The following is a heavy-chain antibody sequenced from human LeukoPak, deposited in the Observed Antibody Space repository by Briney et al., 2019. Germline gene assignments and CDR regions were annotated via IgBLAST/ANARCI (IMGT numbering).Heavy chain of an antibody. Sequence: ASVKVSCKASGYTFTSYYMHWVRQAPGQGLEWMGIINPSGGSTSYAQKFQGRVTMTRDTSTSTVYMELSSLRSEDTAVYYCARAAMGVTFGGVIDNWGQGTLVTVSS. D-gene: IGHD3-16*02. J-gene: IGHJ4*02. V-gene: IGHV1-46*01. CDR1: GYTFTSYY. CDR2: INPSGGST. CDR3: ARAAMGVTFGGVIDN.